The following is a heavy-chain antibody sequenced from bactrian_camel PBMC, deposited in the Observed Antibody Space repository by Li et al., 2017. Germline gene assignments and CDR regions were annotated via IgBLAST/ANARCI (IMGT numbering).Heavy chain of an antibody. CDR2: IDTDEKT. CDR3: AARRYSVSGTCLWDSDFRY. D-gene: IGHD2*01. CDR1: GVISSPYC. Sequence: HVQLVESGGGSVQAGGSLRLSCVASGVISSPYCMGWFRQVPGEEREGVAAIDTDEKTAYADSVKGRFTNTKDNAKNTLYLQMNSLKPDDTAMYYCAARRYSVSGTCLWDSDFRYRGRGTQVTVS. V-gene: IGHV3S53*01. J-gene: IGHJ6*01.